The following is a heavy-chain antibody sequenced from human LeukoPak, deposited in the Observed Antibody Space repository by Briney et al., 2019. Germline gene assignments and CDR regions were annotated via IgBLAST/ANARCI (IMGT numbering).Heavy chain of an antibody. CDR3: ARRWLQFDDAFDI. D-gene: IGHD5-24*01. CDR1: GFTFSTYW. Sequence: GGSLRLSCAASGFTFSTYWMSWVRQAPGKGLEWVANIKEDESEEYYVDSVKGRFTISRDNAKNSLYLQMNSLRAEDTAVYYCARRWLQFDDAFDIWGQGTMVTVSP. J-gene: IGHJ3*02. CDR2: IKEDESEE. V-gene: IGHV3-7*01.